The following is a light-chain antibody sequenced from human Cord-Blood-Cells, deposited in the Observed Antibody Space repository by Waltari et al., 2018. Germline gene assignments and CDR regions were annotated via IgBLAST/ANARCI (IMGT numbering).Light chain of an antibody. CDR2: DNN. V-gene: IGLV1-51*01. J-gene: IGLJ2*01. CDR1: SSNIGNKY. CDR3: GTWDSSLSAVV. Sequence: QSVLTQPPSVSASPGQKVTISCSGSSSNIGNKYVSCYQQLPGTAPNLRIYDNNKLPSGIPARFSGSKSGTSATLGITGLQTGDEADYYCGTWDSSLSAVVFGGGTKLTVL.